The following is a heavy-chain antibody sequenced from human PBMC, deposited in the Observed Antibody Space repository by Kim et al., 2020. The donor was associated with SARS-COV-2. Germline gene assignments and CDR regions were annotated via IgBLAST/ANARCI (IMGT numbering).Heavy chain of an antibody. D-gene: IGHD3-22*01. CDR2: IYYSGST. CDR3: ARLTITMIVVVINAFDI. CDR1: GGSISSSSYY. V-gene: IGHV4-39*01. J-gene: IGHJ3*02. Sequence: SETLSLTCTVSGGSISSSSYYWGWIRQPPGKGLEWIGSIYYSGSTYYNPSLKSRVTISVDTSKNQFSLKLSSVTAADTAVYYCARLTITMIVVVINAFDIWGQGTMVTVSS.